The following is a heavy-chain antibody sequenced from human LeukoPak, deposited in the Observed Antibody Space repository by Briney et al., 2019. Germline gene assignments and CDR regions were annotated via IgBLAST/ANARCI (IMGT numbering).Heavy chain of an antibody. CDR2: IYSGGGT. V-gene: IGHV3-66*01. CDR1: GFTVSSNY. Sequence: GGSLRLSCAASGFTVSSNYLSWVRQAPGKGLEWVSVIYSGGGTYYADSVKGRFTISRDNSKNTVYLQMNSLRAEDTAVYYCARASFWFDYSGYYFDYWGQGTLVTVSS. CDR3: ARASFWFDYSGYYFDY. D-gene: IGHD2-15*01. J-gene: IGHJ4*02.